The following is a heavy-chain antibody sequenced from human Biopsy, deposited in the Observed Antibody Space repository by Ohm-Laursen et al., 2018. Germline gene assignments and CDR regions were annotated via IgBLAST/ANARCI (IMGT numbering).Heavy chain of an antibody. CDR3: ARDRDRRGWFDP. J-gene: IGHJ5*02. V-gene: IGHV4-4*07. CDR1: GGSLSSYS. D-gene: IGHD1-14*01. Sequence: SDTLSLTCIVSGGSLSSYSWSWIRQPAGKGLEWIGQIYTSGLTNYTPSLKSRITMSVDTSKNKFSLRVSAVTAADTAVYYCARDRDRRGWFDPWGQGTLVTVSS. CDR2: IYTSGLT.